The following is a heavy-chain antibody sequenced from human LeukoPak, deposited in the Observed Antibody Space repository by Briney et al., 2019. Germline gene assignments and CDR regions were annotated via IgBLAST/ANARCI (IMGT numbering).Heavy chain of an antibody. CDR2: VYSGGGT. CDR1: GGFISSGSYY. V-gene: IGHV4-61*02. Sequence: PSQTLSLTCTVSGGFISSGSYYWSWIRQSAGKGLEWIGRVYSGGGTNYNPSLKSRVTISVDTSKNQFSLNLTSVTAADTAVYYCARAIYDFWSGYYSDYWGQGTLVTVSS. J-gene: IGHJ4*02. D-gene: IGHD3-3*01. CDR3: ARAIYDFWSGYYSDY.